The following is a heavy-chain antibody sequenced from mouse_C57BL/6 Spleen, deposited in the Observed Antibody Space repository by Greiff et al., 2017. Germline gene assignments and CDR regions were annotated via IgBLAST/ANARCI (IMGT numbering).Heavy chain of an antibody. CDR3: ATDLPSYAMDY. CDR1: GFSLTSYG. CDR2: IWSGGST. Sequence: VQVVESGPGLVQPSQSLSITCTVSGFSLTSYGVHWVRQSPGKGLEWLGVIWSGGSTDYNAAFISRLSISKDNSKSQVFFKMNSLQADDTAIYYCATDLPSYAMDYWGQGTSVTVSS. D-gene: IGHD5-5*01. J-gene: IGHJ4*01. V-gene: IGHV2-2*01.